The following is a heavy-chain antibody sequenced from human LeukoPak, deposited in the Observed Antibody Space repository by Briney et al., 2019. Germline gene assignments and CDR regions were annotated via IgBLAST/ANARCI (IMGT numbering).Heavy chain of an antibody. CDR3: ARQGGAFDY. J-gene: IGHJ4*02. CDR1: GGSFSGYY. D-gene: IGHD3-16*01. Sequence: PSETLSLTCAVYGGSFSGYYWSWIRQPPGKGLEWIGSIYYSGSTYYNPSLKSRVAISVDTSKNQFSLKLSSVTAADTAVYYCARQGGAFDYWGQGTLVTVSS. CDR2: IYYSGST. V-gene: IGHV4-34*01.